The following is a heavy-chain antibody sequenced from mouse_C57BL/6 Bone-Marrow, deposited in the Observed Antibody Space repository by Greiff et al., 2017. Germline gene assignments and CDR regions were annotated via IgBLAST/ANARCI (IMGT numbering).Heavy chain of an antibody. CDR2: IWRGGST. V-gene: IGHV2-5*01. J-gene: IGHJ4*01. CDR1: GFSLTSYG. CDR3: AKNYYSNFYYAMDY. Sequence: VQLQQSGPGLVQPSQSLSITCTVSGFSLTSYGVHWVRQSPGKGLEWLGVIWRGGSTDYNAAFMSRLSITKDNSKSQVFFKMNSLQADDTAIYYCAKNYYSNFYYAMDYWGQGTSVTVSS. D-gene: IGHD2-5*01.